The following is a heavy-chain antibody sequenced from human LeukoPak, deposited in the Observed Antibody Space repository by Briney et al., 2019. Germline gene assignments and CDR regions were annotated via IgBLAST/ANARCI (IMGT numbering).Heavy chain of an antibody. CDR3: ARGLEDGGGYYYMDV. V-gene: IGHV1-8*02. J-gene: IGHJ6*03. Sequence: ASVKVSCKASGYAFTGYYMHWVRQAPGQGLEWMGWINPNSGNTGYAQKFQGRVTMTRNTSISTAYMELSSLRSEHTAVYYCARGLEDGGGYYYMDVWGKGTTVTISS. CDR1: GYAFTGYY. D-gene: IGHD4-23*01. CDR2: INPNSGNT.